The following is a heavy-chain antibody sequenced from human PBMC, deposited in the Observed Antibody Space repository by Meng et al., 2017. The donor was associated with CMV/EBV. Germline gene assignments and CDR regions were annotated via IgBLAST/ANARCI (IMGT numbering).Heavy chain of an antibody. D-gene: IGHD6-6*01. J-gene: IGHJ4*02. Sequence: SETLSLTCTISGGSVSSGSYYWSWIRQPPGKGLEWIGYIYYSGSTNYNPSLKSRVTISVDTSKNQFPLKLSSVTAADTAVYYCACYIAAREGDYFDYWGQGTLVTVSS. CDR3: ACYIAAREGDYFDY. CDR2: IYYSGST. V-gene: IGHV4-61*01. CDR1: GGSVSSGSYY.